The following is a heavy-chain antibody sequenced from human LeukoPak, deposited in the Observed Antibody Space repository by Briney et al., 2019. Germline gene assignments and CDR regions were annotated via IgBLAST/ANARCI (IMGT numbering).Heavy chain of an antibody. D-gene: IGHD1-26*01. V-gene: IGHV1-8*01. Sequence: GASVKVSCKASGYTFTSSDINWVRQATGQGLQWMGWVNPSSGNSGYAQKFQGRVSMTRNTSITTAYMELNSLTSEDTAVYYCARGGSYFMRGFNVWGQGTLVTVSS. CDR2: VNPSSGNS. J-gene: IGHJ3*01. CDR1: GYTFTSSD. CDR3: ARGGSYFMRGFNV.